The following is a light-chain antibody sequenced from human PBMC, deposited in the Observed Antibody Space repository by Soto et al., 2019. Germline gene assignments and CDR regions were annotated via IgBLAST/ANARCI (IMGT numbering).Light chain of an antibody. J-gene: IGLJ1*01. CDR2: EDD. CDR1: TSNIGNNY. CDR3: GTWDSRLNAHV. V-gene: IGLV1-51*02. Sequence: QSVLTQPPSVSAAPGQKVIISCSGGTSNIGNNYACWYQHLPGTAPKLLMYEDDKRASGIPDRFSGSRSGTSATLGITGLQTGDEADYYCGTWDSRLNAHVFGTVTKVTVL.